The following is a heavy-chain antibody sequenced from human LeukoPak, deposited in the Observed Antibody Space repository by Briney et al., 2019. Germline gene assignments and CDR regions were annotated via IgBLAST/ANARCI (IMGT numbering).Heavy chain of an antibody. CDR3: ARASSGWYYFDY. J-gene: IGHJ4*02. D-gene: IGHD6-19*01. V-gene: IGHV4-59*01. CDR1: GGSISSYY. Sequence: SETLSLTCTVSGGSISSYYWSWIRQPPGKGLEWIGYIYYSGSTNYNPSLKSRVTISVDTSKNQFSLKLSSVTAADTAVYYCARASSGWYYFDYWGQGTLVTVSS. CDR2: IYYSGST.